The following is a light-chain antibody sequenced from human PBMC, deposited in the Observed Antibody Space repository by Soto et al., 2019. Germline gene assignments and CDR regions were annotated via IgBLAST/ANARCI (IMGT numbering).Light chain of an antibody. V-gene: IGKV3-11*01. J-gene: IGKJ4*01. CDR2: DAS. CDR3: QQRSNWPPHT. CDR1: QSISNN. Sequence: EIVLTQSPATLSLSPGERATLSCRASQSISNNLAWYQQKRGQPPRLLIYDASNRATGIPARFSGRGSGTDFTLTISRLEPEDFAVYYCQQRSNWPPHTFGGGTKVEIK.